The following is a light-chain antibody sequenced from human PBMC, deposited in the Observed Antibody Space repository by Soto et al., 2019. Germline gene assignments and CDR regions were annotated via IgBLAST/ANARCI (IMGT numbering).Light chain of an antibody. CDR1: QSVSSY. J-gene: IGKJ4*01. Sequence: EIVLTQSLATLSLSPGERATLSCRASQSVSSYLAWYQQKPGQAPRLLIYDASNRATGIPARFSGSGSGTDFTLTISSLEPEDFAVYCCPQRSNWLTFGGGTKVEIK. V-gene: IGKV3-11*01. CDR2: DAS. CDR3: PQRSNWLT.